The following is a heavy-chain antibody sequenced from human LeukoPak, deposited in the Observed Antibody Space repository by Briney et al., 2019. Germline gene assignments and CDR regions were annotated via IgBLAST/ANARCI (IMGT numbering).Heavy chain of an antibody. D-gene: IGHD1-26*01. CDR3: ASVLSGSYGQMEY. Sequence: SQTLSLTCTVSGGSISSYYWTWIRQSPGKGLGWSGYIYSSGSTDYNPSLKSRVTISIDTSKNQFSLKMSSVTAADTAVYYCASVLSGSYGQMEYWGQGTLVTVSS. CDR2: IYSSGST. J-gene: IGHJ4*02. V-gene: IGHV4-59*08. CDR1: GGSISSYY.